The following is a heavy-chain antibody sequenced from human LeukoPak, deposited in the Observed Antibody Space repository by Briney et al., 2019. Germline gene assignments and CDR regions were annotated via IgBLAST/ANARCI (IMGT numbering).Heavy chain of an antibody. CDR2: IYYSGST. CDR1: GGSISSCY. Sequence: SETLSLTCTVSGGSISSCYWSWIRQPPGKGLEWIGYIYYSGSTNYNPSLKSRVTISVDTSKNQFSLKLSSVTAADTAVYYCARESGPITIFGVATTDAFDIWGQGTMVTVSS. CDR3: ARESGPITIFGVATTDAFDI. V-gene: IGHV4-59*01. D-gene: IGHD3-3*01. J-gene: IGHJ3*02.